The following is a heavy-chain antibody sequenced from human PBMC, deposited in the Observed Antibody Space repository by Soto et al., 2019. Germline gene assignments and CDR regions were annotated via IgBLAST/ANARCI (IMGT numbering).Heavy chain of an antibody. CDR2: IYYTGNL. CDR1: DSSMTSARYY. Sequence: SDTQSLTCSVSDSSMTSARYYWSWIRQSPGKGLEWIGSIYYTGNLYYNPSLKSRVTISADTSKRQYSLRLTSVTAADTAVYYCARRGVIDSTISFWFDPWGPGTLVTVSS. J-gene: IGHJ5*02. V-gene: IGHV4-39*01. D-gene: IGHD3-22*01. CDR3: ARRGVIDSTISFWFDP.